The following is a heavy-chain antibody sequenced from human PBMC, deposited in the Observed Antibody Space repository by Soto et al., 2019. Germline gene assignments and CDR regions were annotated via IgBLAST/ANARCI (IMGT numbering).Heavy chain of an antibody. V-gene: IGHV4-30-2*01. D-gene: IGHD3-9*01. Sequence: SETLSLTCDVSGDTISTGGYTWAWIRQPPGKALEWIGHTYHSGNPYYNPSLKSRVIISVDRSKNQFSLKVRSVTAADTAVYYCARAPYYDFLTGSPIRGGRFFDDWGQGTRVTVSS. CDR1: GDTISTGGYT. CDR3: ARAPYYDFLTGSPIRGGRFFDD. CDR2: TYHSGNP. J-gene: IGHJ4*02.